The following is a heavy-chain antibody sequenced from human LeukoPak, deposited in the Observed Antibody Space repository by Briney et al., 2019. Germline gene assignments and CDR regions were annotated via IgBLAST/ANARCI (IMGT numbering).Heavy chain of an antibody. Sequence: SETLSLTCAVSGGSFSDYYWNWIRQSPGKGLEWIGEINHSGNTEFNPSLESRVTISVDTSKNQFSLKLSSVTAADTAVYYCARSTWFGELLFNWFDPWGQGTLVTVSS. J-gene: IGHJ5*02. CDR2: INHSGNT. V-gene: IGHV4-34*01. D-gene: IGHD3-10*01. CDR1: GGSFSDYY. CDR3: ARSTWFGELLFNWFDP.